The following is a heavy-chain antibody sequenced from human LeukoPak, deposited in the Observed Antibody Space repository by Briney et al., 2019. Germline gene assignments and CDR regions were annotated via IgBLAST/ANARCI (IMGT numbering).Heavy chain of an antibody. D-gene: IGHD3-22*01. CDR1: NTFTSYL. V-gene: IGHV1-46*01. Sequence: GASVKGFCQGTWNTFTSYLYHLGPPAPGQGLEWMGIINPSGGSTKYAQKFQGRVTMTRDTSTSTGYMELSSLRSDDTAVYYCARGLSYFDTSAYSDWGQGTLVTVSS. CDR2: INPSGGST. CDR3: ARGLSYFDTSAYSD. J-gene: IGHJ4*02.